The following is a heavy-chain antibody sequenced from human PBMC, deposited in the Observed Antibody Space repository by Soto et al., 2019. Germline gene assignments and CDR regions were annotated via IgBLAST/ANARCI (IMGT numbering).Heavy chain of an antibody. J-gene: IGHJ5*02. CDR1: GFTFRNYY. CDR3: ARDKYTNYVNYFDL. CDR2: ITSSGGST. Sequence: LRLSCAASGFTFRNYYMTWMRQTPGKGLEWISTITSSGGSTYYAASVKGRVTISRDNANNSLYLQMTGLRAEDTALYYCARDKYTNYVNYFDLWRQGTLVTVAS. D-gene: IGHD3-16*01. V-gene: IGHV3-11*01.